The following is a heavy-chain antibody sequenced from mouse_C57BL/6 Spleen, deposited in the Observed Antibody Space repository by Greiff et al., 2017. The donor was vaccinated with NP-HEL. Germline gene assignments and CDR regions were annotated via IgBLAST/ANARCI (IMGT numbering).Heavy chain of an antibody. CDR2: IDPANGNT. Sequence: VQLKQSVAELVRPGASVKLSCTASGFNFKNTYMHWVKQRPEQGLEWIGRIDPANGNTKYAPKFQGKATITADTSSNTAYLQLSSLTSEDTAIYYCAGGTYCFDYWGQGTTLTVSS. V-gene: IGHV14-3*01. CDR3: AGGTYCFDY. J-gene: IGHJ2*01. CDR1: GFNFKNTY. D-gene: IGHD3-3*01.